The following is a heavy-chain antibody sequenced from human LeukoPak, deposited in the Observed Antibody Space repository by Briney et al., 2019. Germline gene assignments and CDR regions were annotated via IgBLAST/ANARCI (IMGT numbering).Heavy chain of an antibody. Sequence: SETLSLICAVYGASFSTNYWIWIRQPPGKGLEWIGEINHSGTITYKPSLRSRLTISADASKNHFSLKLTSVTAADTAVYYCARYCGSENYCISYWGQGTLVTVSS. CDR3: ARYCGSENYCISY. V-gene: IGHV4-34*01. D-gene: IGHD3-10*01. J-gene: IGHJ4*02. CDR2: INHSGTI. CDR1: GASFSTNY.